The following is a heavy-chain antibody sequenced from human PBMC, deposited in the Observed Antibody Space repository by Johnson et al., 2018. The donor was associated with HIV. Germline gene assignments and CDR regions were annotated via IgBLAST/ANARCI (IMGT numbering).Heavy chain of an antibody. CDR3: ARERDPERGSQQSGVYAFYI. V-gene: IGHV3-30*04. Sequence: QVLLVESGGGVVQPGRSLRLSCAASGFTFSSYAMHWVRQAPGKGLEWVSLMSFDGSNKDYADSVKGRFTISRDNSKNTLFLQMNSLTAGDTAVYYCARERDPERGSQQSGVYAFYIWGQGTMVTVSS. CDR2: MSFDGSNK. J-gene: IGHJ3*02. D-gene: IGHD3-10*01. CDR1: GFTFSSYA.